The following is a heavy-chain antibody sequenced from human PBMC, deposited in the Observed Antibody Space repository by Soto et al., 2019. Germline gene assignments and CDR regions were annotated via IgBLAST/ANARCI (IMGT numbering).Heavy chain of an antibody. V-gene: IGHV4-30-2*01. Sequence: QLQLQESGSGLVKPSQTLSLTCAVSGGSISSGGYSWSWIRQPPGKGLQWIGYIYHSGSTYYTPSLKRRVTISVDRSKNQFSLQLSSVTAADTAVYYCAAGGGLPRYYWGQGTLVTVSS. J-gene: IGHJ4*02. CDR1: GGSISSGGYS. D-gene: IGHD5-12*01. CDR2: IYHSGST. CDR3: AAGGGLPRYY.